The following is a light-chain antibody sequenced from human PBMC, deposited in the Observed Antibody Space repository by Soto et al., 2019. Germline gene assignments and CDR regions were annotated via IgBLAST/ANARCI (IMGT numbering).Light chain of an antibody. Sequence: QAVVTQSPSASASLGASVKLTCTLSRGHSSYAIAWHQQQPEKSPRYLMKVNSDGSHNKGDGIPDRFSGSSSGAERYLTISSLQSEDEADYYCQTWGTGIWVFGGGTKLTVL. CDR1: RGHSSYA. J-gene: IGLJ3*02. CDR3: QTWGTGIWV. CDR2: VNSDGSH. V-gene: IGLV4-69*01.